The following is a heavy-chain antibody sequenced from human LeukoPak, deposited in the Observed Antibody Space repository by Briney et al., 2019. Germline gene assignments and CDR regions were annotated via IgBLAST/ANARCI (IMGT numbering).Heavy chain of an antibody. D-gene: IGHD3-9*01. CDR1: GGSISSSSYY. J-gene: IGHJ3*02. CDR2: IYYSGST. CDR3: ARAGYFDWLSSNPDAFDI. Sequence: SETLSLTCTISGGSISSSSYYWGWIRQPPGKGLEWIGSIYYSGSTNYNPSLKSRVTISVDTSKNQFSLKLSSVTAADTAVYYCARAGYFDWLSSNPDAFDIWGQGTMVTVSS. V-gene: IGHV4-39*07.